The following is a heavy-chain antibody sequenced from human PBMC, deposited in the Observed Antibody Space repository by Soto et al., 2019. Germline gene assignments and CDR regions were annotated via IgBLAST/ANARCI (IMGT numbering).Heavy chain of an antibody. CDR2: TYYRSKWYN. V-gene: IGHV6-1*01. Sequence: TLSRTYAISGDSVCSNSAAWNYIRQTPSRGLEWLGRTYYRSKWYNDYAVSVKSRITINPDTSKNQFSLQLNSVTPEDPAVYYCAGGGIAVAGALDYWGKRTLVTVSS. CDR3: AGGGIAVAGALDY. D-gene: IGHD6-19*01. J-gene: IGHJ4*02. CDR1: GDSVCSNSAA.